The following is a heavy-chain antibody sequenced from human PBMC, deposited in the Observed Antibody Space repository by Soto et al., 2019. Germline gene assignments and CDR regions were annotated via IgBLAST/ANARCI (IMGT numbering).Heavy chain of an antibody. CDR2: IYYSGST. Sequence: KTSETLSLTCVVSGDSISSCGYYWSWIRQHPGKGLEWIGYIYYSGSTSYNPSLKSRVTISVDTSKNHFSLKLSSVTAADTAVYFCARTPRIAAAGPPFDCWGQGTLVTVSS. CDR1: GDSISSCGYY. J-gene: IGHJ4*02. V-gene: IGHV4-31*11. D-gene: IGHD6-13*01. CDR3: ARTPRIAAAGPPFDC.